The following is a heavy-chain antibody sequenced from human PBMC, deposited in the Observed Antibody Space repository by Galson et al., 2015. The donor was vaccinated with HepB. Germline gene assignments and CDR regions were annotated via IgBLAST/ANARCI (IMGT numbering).Heavy chain of an antibody. Sequence: SVKVSCKASGGTFSSYAISWVRQAPGQGLEWMGGIIRVFGTADYAQNFQGRVTITADKSASTAYMELRSVRSEDTAVYYCASGSYYDSSAWYYYGMDVWGQGTTVTVSS. D-gene: IGHD3-22*01. CDR2: IIRVFGTA. CDR3: ASGSYYDSSAWYYYGMDV. CDR1: GGTFSSYA. J-gene: IGHJ6*02. V-gene: IGHV1-69*06.